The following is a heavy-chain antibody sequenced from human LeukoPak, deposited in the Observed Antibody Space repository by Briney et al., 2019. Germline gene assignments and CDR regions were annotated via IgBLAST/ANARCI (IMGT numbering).Heavy chain of an antibody. CDR1: GFTFSSYS. D-gene: IGHD3-22*01. CDR3: ARDRLDGYYPLLYYYGMDV. Sequence: GGSLRLSCAASGFTFSSYSMNGVRQAPGKGLEWVSYISSSSSTIYYADSVKGRFAISRDNAKNSLYLQMNSLRDEDTAVYDCARDRLDGYYPLLYYYGMDVWGQGTTVTVSS. J-gene: IGHJ6*02. V-gene: IGHV3-48*02. CDR2: ISSSSSTI.